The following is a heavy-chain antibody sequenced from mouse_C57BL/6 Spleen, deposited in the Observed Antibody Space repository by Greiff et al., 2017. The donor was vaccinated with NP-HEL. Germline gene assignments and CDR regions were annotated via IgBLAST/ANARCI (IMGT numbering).Heavy chain of an antibody. Sequence: EVKLVESGPELVKPGASVKMSCKASGYTFTDYNMHWVKQSHGKSLEWIGYINPNNGGTSYNQKFKGKATLTVNKSSSTAYMELRSLTSEDSAVYYCASGNWYFDVWGTGTTVTVSS. CDR3: ASGNWYFDV. CDR1: GYTFTDYN. J-gene: IGHJ1*03. CDR2: INPNNGGT. V-gene: IGHV1-22*01.